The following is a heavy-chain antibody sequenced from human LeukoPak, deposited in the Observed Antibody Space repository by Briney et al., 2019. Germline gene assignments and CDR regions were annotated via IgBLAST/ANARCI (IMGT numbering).Heavy chain of an antibody. CDR2: IYYSGST. Sequence: SETLSLTCTVSGGSISSSSYYWGWLRQPPGKGLEWIGSIYYSGSTYYNPSLKSRVTISVDTSKNQFSLKLSSVTAADTAVYYCASQQLVDWNYYYYMDVWGKGTTVTVSS. CDR3: ASQQLVDWNYYYYMDV. V-gene: IGHV4-39*07. J-gene: IGHJ6*03. D-gene: IGHD6-13*01. CDR1: GGSISSSSYY.